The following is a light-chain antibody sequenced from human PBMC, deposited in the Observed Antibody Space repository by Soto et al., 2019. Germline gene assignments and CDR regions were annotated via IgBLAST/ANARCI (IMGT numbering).Light chain of an antibody. Sequence: EIVLTQSAGTLSLAPGERATLSCGARESGSSRYVAWYQQKPGQAPRLLIYGASSRATGIPDRFSGSGSGTDFTLTISILEPEDFAVYCCQQYGCPPSTFGQGTKVDIK. V-gene: IGKV3-20*01. J-gene: IGKJ1*01. CDR3: QQYGCPPST. CDR1: ESGSSRY. CDR2: GAS.